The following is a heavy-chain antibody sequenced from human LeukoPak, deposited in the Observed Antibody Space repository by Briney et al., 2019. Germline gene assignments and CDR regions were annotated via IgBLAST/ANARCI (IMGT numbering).Heavy chain of an antibody. CDR1: GFTFSNYA. J-gene: IGHJ4*02. CDR3: AEDREYIGSHKAFDY. D-gene: IGHD1-26*01. CDR2: ISGGGATT. Sequence: PGGSLRLSCAVSGFTFSNYALSWVRQSPGKGLEWVSGISGGGATTYYADSVKGRFTISKDHSKNTVYLQTNSLRAEDTAVYYCAEDREYIGSHKAFDYWGPGTLVTVSA. V-gene: IGHV3-23*01.